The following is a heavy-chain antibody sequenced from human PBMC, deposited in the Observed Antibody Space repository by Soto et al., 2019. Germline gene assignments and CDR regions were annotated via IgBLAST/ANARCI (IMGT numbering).Heavy chain of an antibody. V-gene: IGHV3-23*01. CDR2: ISGSGGST. D-gene: IGHD1-20*01. CDR1: GFTFSSYA. CDR3: ANGMNWFDP. Sequence: PRGSLRPPCPASGFTFSSYAMTWVRQAPGKGLEWVSAISGSGGSTYYADSVKGRFTISRDNSKNTLYLQMNSLRAEDTAVYYCANGMNWFDPWGQGTLVTVSS. J-gene: IGHJ5*02.